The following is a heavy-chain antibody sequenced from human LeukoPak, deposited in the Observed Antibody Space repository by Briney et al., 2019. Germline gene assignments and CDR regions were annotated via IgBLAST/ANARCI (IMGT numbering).Heavy chain of an antibody. CDR2: IIPIFGTA. Sequence: ASVKVSCKASGGTFSSYAISWVRQAPGQGLEWMGGIIPIFGTANYAQKFQGRVTMTRDTSISTAYMELSRLRSDDTAVYYCARPNPGAFDIWGQGAMVTVSS. CDR1: GGTFSSYA. J-gene: IGHJ3*02. CDR3: ARPNPGAFDI. V-gene: IGHV1-69*05.